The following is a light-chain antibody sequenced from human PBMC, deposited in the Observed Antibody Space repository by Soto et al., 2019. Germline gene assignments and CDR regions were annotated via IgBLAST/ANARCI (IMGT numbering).Light chain of an antibody. Sequence: EIVLTQSPDNLSLSPGESATLSCRASQSVSRYLAWYQQKPGQTPRLLIYDASNRAAGIPARFSGSGSGTDFTLTISSLEPEDFAVYYCQQRSNWPLTFGGGTKVDIK. CDR2: DAS. CDR1: QSVSRY. V-gene: IGKV3-11*01. J-gene: IGKJ4*01. CDR3: QQRSNWPLT.